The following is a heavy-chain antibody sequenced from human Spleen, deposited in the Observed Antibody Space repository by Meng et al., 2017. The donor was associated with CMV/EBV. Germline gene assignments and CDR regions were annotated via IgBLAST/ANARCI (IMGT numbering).Heavy chain of an antibody. D-gene: IGHD2-8*01. CDR2: VTCSGGST. J-gene: IGHJ4*02. V-gene: IGHV3-23*01. CDR3: AKDQLRYCSNGLCSYFDS. Sequence: GGSLRLSCTVSGGSIRSSSYYWGWVRQAPGKGLDWVSAVTCSGGSTYYADSVKDRFTISRANSKNTLYLQMNSLRVEDTGVYFCAKDQLRYCSNGLCSYFDSWGQRPLVTVSS. CDR1: GGSIRSSSYY.